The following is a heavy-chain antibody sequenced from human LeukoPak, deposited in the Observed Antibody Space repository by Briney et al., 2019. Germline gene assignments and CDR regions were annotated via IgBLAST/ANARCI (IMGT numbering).Heavy chain of an antibody. J-gene: IGHJ4*02. CDR3: ARDSSGWHYYFDY. D-gene: IGHD6-19*01. V-gene: IGHV3-48*03. CDR2: ISSSGSTI. Sequence: PGGSLRLSCAASGFTFSSYEMNWVRQAPGKGLEWVSYISSSGSTIYYADSVEGRFTISRDNAKNSLYLQMNSLRAEDTAVYYCARDSSGWHYYFDYWGQGTLVTVSS. CDR1: GFTFSSYE.